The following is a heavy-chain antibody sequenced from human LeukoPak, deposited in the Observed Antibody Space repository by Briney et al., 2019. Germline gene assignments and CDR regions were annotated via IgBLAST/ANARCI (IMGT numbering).Heavy chain of an antibody. CDR1: GFTFGNYW. CDR2: IHKDGSET. V-gene: IGHV3-7*01. CDR3: ARLDYSRVYVY. J-gene: IGHJ4*02. D-gene: IGHD4-11*01. Sequence: GSLRLSCAASGFTFGNYWMSWVRQAPGKGLEWVANIHKDGSETYFVDSVKGRFTMSRDNAENSLSLQMSSLKAEDTAIYYCARLDYSRVYVYWGQGTLVTVSS.